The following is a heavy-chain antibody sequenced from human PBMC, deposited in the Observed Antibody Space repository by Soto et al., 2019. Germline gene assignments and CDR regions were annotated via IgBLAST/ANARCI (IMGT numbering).Heavy chain of an antibody. J-gene: IGHJ4*02. D-gene: IGHD3-22*01. Sequence: PGGSLRLSCVVSGFTFSSYEMNWVRQAPGKGLEWVSNIRSSGRSINYADSVKGRFTISRDNAKNPLYLQMNSLRAEDTAVYYCTRVRDSNDYWGQGTLVTVSS. V-gene: IGHV3-48*03. CDR1: GFTFSSYE. CDR3: TRVRDSNDY. CDR2: IRSSGRSI.